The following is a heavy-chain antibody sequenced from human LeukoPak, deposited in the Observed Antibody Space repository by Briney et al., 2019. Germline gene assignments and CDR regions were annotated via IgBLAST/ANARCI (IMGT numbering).Heavy chain of an antibody. CDR3: ASGYSYGYGGVDY. V-gene: IGHV4-31*03. D-gene: IGHD5-18*01. Sequence: SETLSLTCTVSGGSISSGGYYWSWIRQHPGKGLEWNGYIYYSGSTYYNPSLKSRVTISVDTSKNQFSLKLSSVTAADTAVYYCASGYSYGYGGVDYWGQGTLVTVSS. CDR1: GGSISSGGYY. J-gene: IGHJ4*02. CDR2: IYYSGST.